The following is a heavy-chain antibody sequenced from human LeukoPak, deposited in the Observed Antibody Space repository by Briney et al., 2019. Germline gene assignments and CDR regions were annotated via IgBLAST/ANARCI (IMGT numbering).Heavy chain of an antibody. D-gene: IGHD3-10*01. Sequence: GESLKISCKGSGYSFTSYWIGWVRQMPGKGLEWMGIIYPGDSDTRYSPSFQGQVTISADKSISTAYLQWSSLKVSDTAMHYCARRGRGSLYYYYGMDVWGQGTTVTVSS. CDR2: IYPGDSDT. J-gene: IGHJ6*02. CDR1: GYSFTSYW. V-gene: IGHV5-51*01. CDR3: ARRGRGSLYYYYGMDV.